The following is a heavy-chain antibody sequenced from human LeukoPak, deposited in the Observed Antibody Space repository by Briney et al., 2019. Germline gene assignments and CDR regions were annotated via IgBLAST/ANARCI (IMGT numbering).Heavy chain of an antibody. CDR3: ARELVDCYYYYMDV. CDR2: INPNSGGT. D-gene: IGHD2-15*01. J-gene: IGHJ6*03. Sequence: GASVKVSCKASGYTFTGYYMHWVRQAPGQGLEWMGWINPNSGGTNYAQKFQGRVTMTRDTSISTAYMELSRLRSDDTAVYYCARELVDCYYYYMDVWGKGTTVTVSS. V-gene: IGHV1-2*02. CDR1: GYTFTGYY.